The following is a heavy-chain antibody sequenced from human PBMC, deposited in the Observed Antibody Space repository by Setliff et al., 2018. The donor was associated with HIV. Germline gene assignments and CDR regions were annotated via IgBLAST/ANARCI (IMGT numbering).Heavy chain of an antibody. J-gene: IGHJ6*03. V-gene: IGHV4-4*08. Sequence: PGGSLRLSCAASGFTFNKAWMNWVRQAPGKGLEWIGYIYTSGSTYYNPSLKSRVTISVDTSKNQFSLKLSSVTAADTAVYYCARGYPVSYYYYMDVWGKGTTVTVSS. D-gene: IGHD3-16*02. CDR1: GFTFNKAW. CDR3: ARGYPVSYYYYMDV. CDR2: IYTSGST.